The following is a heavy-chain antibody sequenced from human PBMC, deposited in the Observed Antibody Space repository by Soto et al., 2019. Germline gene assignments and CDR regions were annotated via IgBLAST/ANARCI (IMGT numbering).Heavy chain of an antibody. D-gene: IGHD2-15*01. J-gene: IGHJ4*02. CDR2: ISYDGSNK. CDR3: AKDKYGGNSYLIN. Sequence: GGSLRLSCAASGFTFSSYAMHWVRQAPGRGLEWVAVISYDGSNKYYADSVKGRFTISRDNSKNTLYLQMNSLRAEDTALYYCAKDKYGGNSYLINWGQGTLVTVSS. V-gene: IGHV3-30-3*01. CDR1: GFTFSSYA.